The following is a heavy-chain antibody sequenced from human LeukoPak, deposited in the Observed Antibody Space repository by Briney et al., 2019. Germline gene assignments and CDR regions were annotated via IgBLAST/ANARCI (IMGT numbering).Heavy chain of an antibody. Sequence: ASVKVSCKASGYTFTGYYIHWVRQAPGQGLEWMGWIDPDSGDTNYEQRFQGRVTMTRDASITTIYMDLSRLRSDDTAFYYCARAGLNCRTASCNSNFDYWGHGTLVTVSS. V-gene: IGHV1-2*02. J-gene: IGHJ4*01. D-gene: IGHD2-2*01. CDR2: IDPDSGDT. CDR1: GYTFTGYY. CDR3: ARAGLNCRTASCNSNFDY.